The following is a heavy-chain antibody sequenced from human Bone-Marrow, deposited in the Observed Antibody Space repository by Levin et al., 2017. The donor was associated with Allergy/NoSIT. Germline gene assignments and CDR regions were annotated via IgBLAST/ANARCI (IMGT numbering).Heavy chain of an antibody. CDR2: IWFDGSIQ. CDR3: VRDRNYYFDY. Sequence: GESLKISCAAAGFTFSSSAMHWVRQAPGKGLESVAVIWFDGSIQDYEDSVKGRFAISRDNSKNTLYLEMNNLRAEDTAIYYCVRDRNYYFDYWGQGTLVTVSA. J-gene: IGHJ4*02. V-gene: IGHV3-33*01. CDR1: GFTFSSSA.